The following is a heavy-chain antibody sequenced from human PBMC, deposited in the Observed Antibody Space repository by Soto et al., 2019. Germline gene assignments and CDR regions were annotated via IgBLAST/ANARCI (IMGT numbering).Heavy chain of an antibody. D-gene: IGHD5-18*01. J-gene: IGHJ5*02. CDR2: IFYSGTT. V-gene: IGHV4-39*01. CDR3: ARRTGGYSYGRGDNWFDP. Sequence: QLQLQESGPGLVKPSETLSLTCTVSGGSISSSHYYWGWIRQPPGKGLGWIGSIFYSGTTYYNPSLKSRVTISVDTSKNQFSLKLYSVTAADTAVYYCARRTGGYSYGRGDNWFDPWGQGTLVTVSS. CDR1: GGSISSSHYY.